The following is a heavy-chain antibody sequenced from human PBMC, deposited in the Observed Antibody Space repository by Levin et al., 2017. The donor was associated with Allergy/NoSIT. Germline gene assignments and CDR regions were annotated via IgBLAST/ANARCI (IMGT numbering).Heavy chain of an antibody. Sequence: GGSLRLSCVVSGFTFSDHYMDWVRQAPGKGLEWVARSRNRANSYSTEYAASVKGRFTILRDDSKNSLYLQMNSLKTEDTALYHCARVAYVSGYYPDFWGPGTLVTVSS. CDR2: SRNRANSYST. D-gene: IGHD3-22*01. CDR3: ARVAYVSGYYPDF. CDR1: GFTFSDHY. J-gene: IGHJ4*02. V-gene: IGHV3-72*01.